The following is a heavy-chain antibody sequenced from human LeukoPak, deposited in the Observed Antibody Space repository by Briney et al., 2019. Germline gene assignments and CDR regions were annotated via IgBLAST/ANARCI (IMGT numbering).Heavy chain of an antibody. V-gene: IGHV4-34*01. D-gene: IGHD3-9*01. J-gene: IGHJ6*03. CDR3: ARLLRYFDWSSSYYYYMDV. CDR2: INHSGST. Sequence: SETLSLTCAVYGGSFSGYYWSWIRQPPGKGLEWIGEINHSGSTNYNPSLKSRVTISVDTSKNQFSLKLSSVTAADTAVYYCARLLRYFDWSSSYYYYMDVWGKGTTVTISS. CDR1: GGSFSGYY.